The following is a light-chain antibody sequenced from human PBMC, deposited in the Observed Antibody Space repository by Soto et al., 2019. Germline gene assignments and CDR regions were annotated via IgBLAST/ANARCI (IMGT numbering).Light chain of an antibody. V-gene: IGKV3-15*01. CDR1: QSVSID. CDR2: GAY. CDR3: QHYNNRPPWT. Sequence: EIVMTQSPATLSVSPGERATLSCRASQSVSIDLAWYQQKPGQAPRLLIYGAYTRAAGTPARFSGSGSGTEFTLTISSLQSEDFAVYYCQHYNNRPPWTFGQGTKVDIK. J-gene: IGKJ1*01.